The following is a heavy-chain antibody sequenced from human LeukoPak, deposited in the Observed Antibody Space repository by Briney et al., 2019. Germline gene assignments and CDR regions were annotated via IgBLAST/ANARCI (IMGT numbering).Heavy chain of an antibody. CDR2: MSGSGDST. D-gene: IGHD1-26*01. V-gene: IGHV3-23*01. Sequence: GASLRLSCAASGFTFSSYAMSWVRQAPGKGLEWVSAMSGSGDSTLYADSVRGRFTISRDDSKNTLYLQMNNLRVEDTAVYYCAKDNYTDSYYPFDYWGQGTLVTVSS. CDR3: AKDNYTDSYYPFDY. J-gene: IGHJ4*02. CDR1: GFTFSSYA.